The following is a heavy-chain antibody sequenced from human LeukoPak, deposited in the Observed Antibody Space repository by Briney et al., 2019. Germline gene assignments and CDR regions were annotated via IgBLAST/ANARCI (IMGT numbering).Heavy chain of an antibody. D-gene: IGHD3-10*01. J-gene: IGHJ5*02. CDR2: IYYSGST. V-gene: IGHV4-59*01. CDR1: GGSISSYY. Sequence: SETLSLTCTVSGGSISSYYWSWIRQPPGKGLEWIGYIYYSGSTNYNPSLKSRVTISVDTSKNQFSLKLSSVTAADTAVYYCANIVGYYYGSAPFDPWGQGTLVTVSS. CDR3: ANIVGYYYGSAPFDP.